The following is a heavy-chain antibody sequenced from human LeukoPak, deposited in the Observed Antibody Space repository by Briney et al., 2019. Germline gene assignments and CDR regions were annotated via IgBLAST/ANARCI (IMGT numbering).Heavy chain of an antibody. Sequence: SETLSLTGSVSGGFISSYYWSWIRQPPGKGLEWIGYIYYSGSTNYNPSLKSRVTISVDTSKNQFSLRLRSVTAADTAVYFCARGRVSSSTWYSTYYYFFYMDFWGKGTTVTVSS. V-gene: IGHV4-59*01. D-gene: IGHD4-11*01. J-gene: IGHJ6*03. CDR1: GGFISSYY. CDR2: IYYSGST. CDR3: ARGRVSSSTWYSTYYYFFYMDF.